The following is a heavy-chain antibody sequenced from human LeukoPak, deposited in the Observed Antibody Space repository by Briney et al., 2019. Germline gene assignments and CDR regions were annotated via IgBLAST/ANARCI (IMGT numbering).Heavy chain of an antibody. CDR3: ARADIHYGPGVY. Sequence: ASVKVSCKASGYTFTSYFMHWVRQAPGQGLEWMGIINPSGGSTSYAQKFQGRVTMARDTSTSTVYMELSSLRSEDTAVYYCARADIHYGPGVYWGQGTLVTVSS. V-gene: IGHV1-46*01. J-gene: IGHJ4*02. CDR2: INPSGGST. D-gene: IGHD3-10*01. CDR1: GYTFTSYF.